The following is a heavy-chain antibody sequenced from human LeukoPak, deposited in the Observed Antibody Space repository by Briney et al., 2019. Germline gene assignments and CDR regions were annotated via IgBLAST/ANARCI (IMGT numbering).Heavy chain of an antibody. D-gene: IGHD3-3*01. CDR3: ARRPGRITIFGVVIPSGTDV. CDR1: GYTFTGYY. J-gene: IGHJ6*02. V-gene: IGHV1-2*04. CDR2: INPNSGGT. Sequence: GASVKVSCKASGYTFTGYYMHWVRQAPGQGLEWMGWINPNSGGTNYAQKFQGWVTMTRDTSISTAYMELSSLRSEDTAVYYCARRPGRITIFGVVIPSGTDVWGQGTTVTVS.